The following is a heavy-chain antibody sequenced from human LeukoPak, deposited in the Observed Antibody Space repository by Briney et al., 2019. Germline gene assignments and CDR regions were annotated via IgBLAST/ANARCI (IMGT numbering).Heavy chain of an antibody. D-gene: IGHD3-10*01. CDR2: MNPNSGNT. CDR3: ARGLLWFGESFPP. J-gene: IGHJ5*02. CDR1: GYTFTSYD. V-gene: IGHV1-8*01. Sequence: ASVKVSCKASGYTFTSYDINWVRQATGQGLEWMGWMNPNSGNTGYAQKFQGRVTMTRNTSISTAYMELSSLRSEDTAVHYCARGLLWFGESFPPWGQGTLVTVSS.